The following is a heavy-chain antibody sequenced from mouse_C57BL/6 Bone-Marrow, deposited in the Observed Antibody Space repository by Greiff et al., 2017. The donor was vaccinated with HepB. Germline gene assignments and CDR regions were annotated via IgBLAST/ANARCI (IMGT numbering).Heavy chain of an antibody. CDR3: AREGGATMVTSAWFAY. CDR2: ISDGGSYT. V-gene: IGHV5-4*01. Sequence: EVKLMESGGGLVKPGGSLKLSCAASGFTFSSYAMSWVRQTPEKRLEWVATISDGGSYTYYPDNVKGRFTISRDNAKNNLYLQMSHLKSEDTAMYYCAREGGATMVTSAWFAYWGQGTLVTVSA. D-gene: IGHD2-2*01. CDR1: GFTFSSYA. J-gene: IGHJ3*01.